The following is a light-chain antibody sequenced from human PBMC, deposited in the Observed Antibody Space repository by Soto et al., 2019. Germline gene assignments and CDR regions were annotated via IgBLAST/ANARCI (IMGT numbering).Light chain of an antibody. Sequence: DIQITQSPSTLSASVGDRVTITCRASQYIGKSLARYQQKPGKAPKLLIYKASNLESEVPSRFSGSGSGTEFTFTISGLQPDDFATYYCQHYNSYLETFGQGTKVEVK. V-gene: IGKV1-5*03. CDR2: KAS. CDR1: QYIGKS. J-gene: IGKJ1*01. CDR3: QHYNSYLET.